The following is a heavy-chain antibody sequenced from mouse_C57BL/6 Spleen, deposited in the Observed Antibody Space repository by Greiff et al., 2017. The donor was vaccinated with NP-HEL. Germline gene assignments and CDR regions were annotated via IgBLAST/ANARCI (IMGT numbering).Heavy chain of an antibody. Sequence: QVQLQQSGAELAKPGASVKLSCKASGYTFTSYWMHWVKPRPGQGLEWIGYINPSSGYTKYNQKFKDKATLTADKSSSTAYMQLSSLTYEDSAVYYCARRDGSSYVYFDYWGQGTTLTVSS. V-gene: IGHV1-7*01. J-gene: IGHJ2*01. D-gene: IGHD1-1*01. CDR3: ARRDGSSYVYFDY. CDR1: GYTFTSYW. CDR2: INPSSGYT.